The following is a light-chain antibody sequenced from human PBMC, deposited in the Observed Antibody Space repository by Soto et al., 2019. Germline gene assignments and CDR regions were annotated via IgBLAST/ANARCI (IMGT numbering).Light chain of an antibody. CDR2: EVS. Sequence: DVVMTQSPLSLPVTLGQPASISCRSSQSLIHSDGSTYLSWFQQRPGQSPRRLIYEVSDRDSGVSDRVRGSGSGTDFTQKISRVEAEDVAVYCCMQGTPWPWTFGQGTEVEIK. J-gene: IGKJ1*01. CDR1: QSLIHSDGSTY. V-gene: IGKV2-30*02. CDR3: MQGTPWPWT.